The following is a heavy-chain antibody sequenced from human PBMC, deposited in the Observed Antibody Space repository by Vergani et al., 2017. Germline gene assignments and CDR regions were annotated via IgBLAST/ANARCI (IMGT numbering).Heavy chain of an antibody. CDR1: GYSFINYG. Sequence: QSQLVQSGDEVKKPGASVKVSCKTSGYSFINYGISWVRQAPGQGLEWLGWVSPYNGNTNYGQKIQGRVTMTRDTSTSTGYMELRSLRSDDTAVYYCARVHGDYAPPGDGRIDWGQGTLVTVSS. D-gene: IGHD4-17*01. V-gene: IGHV1-18*01. J-gene: IGHJ4*02. CDR2: VSPYNGNT. CDR3: ARVHGDYAPPGDGRID.